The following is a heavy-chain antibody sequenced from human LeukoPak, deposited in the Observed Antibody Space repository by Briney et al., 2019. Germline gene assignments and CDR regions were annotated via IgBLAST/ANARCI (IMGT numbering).Heavy chain of an antibody. V-gene: IGHV4-34*01. J-gene: IGHJ4*02. CDR2: INHSGST. Sequence: SETLSLTCAVYGGSFSGYYWSWIRQPPGKGLERIGEINHSGSTNYNPSLKSRVTISVDTSKNQFSLKLSSVTAADTAVYYCARGRGYSYDTSYYFDYWGQGTLVTVSS. D-gene: IGHD5-18*01. CDR3: ARGRGYSYDTSYYFDY. CDR1: GGSFSGYY.